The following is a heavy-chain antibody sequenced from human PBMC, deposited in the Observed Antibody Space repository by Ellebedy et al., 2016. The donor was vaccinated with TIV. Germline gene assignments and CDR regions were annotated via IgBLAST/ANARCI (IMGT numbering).Heavy chain of an antibody. CDR2: ISAYNGNT. D-gene: IGHD4-17*01. CDR3: ARDSTTVTMDY. J-gene: IGHJ4*02. Sequence: AASVKVSCKASGYTFTSYGISWVRQAPGQGLEWMGWISAYNGNTNYAQKLQGRVTMTTDTSTSTAYMALRSLRSDDTAVYYCARDSTTVTMDYWGQGTLVTVSS. V-gene: IGHV1-18*04. CDR1: GYTFTSYG.